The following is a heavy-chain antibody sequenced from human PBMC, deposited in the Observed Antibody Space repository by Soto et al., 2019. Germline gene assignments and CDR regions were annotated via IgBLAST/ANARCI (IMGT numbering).Heavy chain of an antibody. Sequence: SETLSLTCTVSGGSISSSSYYWGWIRQPPGKGLEWIGSIYYSGSTYYNPSLKSRVTISVDTSKNQFSLKLSSVTAADTAVYYCASSIAAAGTSPSVFFDYWGQGTLVTVSS. D-gene: IGHD6-13*01. CDR1: GGSISSSSYY. CDR2: IYYSGST. CDR3: ASSIAAAGTSPSVFFDY. V-gene: IGHV4-39*01. J-gene: IGHJ4*02.